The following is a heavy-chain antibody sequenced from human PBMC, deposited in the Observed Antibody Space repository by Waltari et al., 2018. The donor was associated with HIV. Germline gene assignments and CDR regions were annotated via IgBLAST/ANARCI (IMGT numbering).Heavy chain of an antibody. J-gene: IGHJ6*02. CDR2: ISYDRRNK. D-gene: IGHD3-9*01. CDR3: AKDTDLTGFFYYYGLDV. CDR1: GFTFRSYG. V-gene: IGHV3-30*18. Sequence: QVQLVESGGDVVQPGRSLRLSCAASGFTFRSYGMHWVRQASGKGLGWVAVISYDRRNKYYADSVKCRFTISRDNSKNTLYLQMNSLRAEDTAVYYCAKDTDLTGFFYYYGLDVWGQGTTVTVSS.